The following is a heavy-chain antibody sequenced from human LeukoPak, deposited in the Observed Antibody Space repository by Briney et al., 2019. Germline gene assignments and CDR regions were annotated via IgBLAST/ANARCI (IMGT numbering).Heavy chain of an antibody. CDR2: IFYSGST. CDR3: ASRRSIVGATTSPHFDY. J-gene: IGHJ4*02. V-gene: IGHV4-31*03. Sequence: PSETLSLTCTVSGGSISSAEYFWSWIRQHPGKGLEWIGYIFYSGSTYYNSSLKSRVTISVDTSKNQFSLKLSSVTAADTAVYYCASRRSIVGATTSPHFDYWGQGTLVTVSS. CDR1: GGSISSAEYF. D-gene: IGHD1-26*01.